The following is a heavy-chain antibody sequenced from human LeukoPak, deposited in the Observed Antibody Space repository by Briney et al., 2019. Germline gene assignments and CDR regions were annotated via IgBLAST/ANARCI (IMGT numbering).Heavy chain of an antibody. D-gene: IGHD1-26*01. CDR3: ARPHSGSLFDY. CDR1: GFTFSSYW. CDR2: ISSSSSYI. J-gene: IGHJ4*02. Sequence: PGGSLRLSCAASGFTFSSYWMHWVRQAPGKGLEWVSSISSSSSYIYYADSVKGRFTISRDNAKNSLYLQMNSLRAEDTAVYYCARPHSGSLFDYWGQGTLVTVSS. V-gene: IGHV3-21*01.